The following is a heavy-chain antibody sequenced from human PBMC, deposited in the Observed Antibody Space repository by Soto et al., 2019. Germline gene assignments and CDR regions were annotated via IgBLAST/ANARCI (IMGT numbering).Heavy chain of an antibody. V-gene: IGHV4-30-4*08. CDR3: ARSVGKWELLHFPY. J-gene: IGHJ4*02. Sequence: PSETLSLTCTVSGGSINSGAHYWSWLRQHPGKGLEWIGYIYYSGDTQYNASLKSRVSMSVDRSKNQFSLSLKSVTAADTAVYYCARSVGKWELLHFPYWGQGILVTVSS. D-gene: IGHD1-26*01. CDR1: GGSINSGAHY. CDR2: IYYSGDT.